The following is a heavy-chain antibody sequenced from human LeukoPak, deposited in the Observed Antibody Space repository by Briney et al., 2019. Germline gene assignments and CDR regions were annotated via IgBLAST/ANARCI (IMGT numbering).Heavy chain of an antibody. V-gene: IGHV1-69*06. CDR2: IIPIFGTA. CDR1: GYTFTGYY. D-gene: IGHD6-6*01. CDR3: AVHRYSSSSEYFDY. Sequence: ASVKVSCKASGYTFTGYYMHWVRQAPGQGLEWMGGIIPIFGTANYAQKFQGRVTITADKSTSTAYMELSSLRSEDTAVYYCAVHRYSSSSEYFDYWGQGTLVTVSS. J-gene: IGHJ4*02.